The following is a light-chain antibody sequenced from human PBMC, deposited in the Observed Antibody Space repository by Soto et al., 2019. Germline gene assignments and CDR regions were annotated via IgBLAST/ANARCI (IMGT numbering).Light chain of an antibody. CDR1: QSVSSY. V-gene: IGKV3-11*01. J-gene: IGKJ2*03. CDR2: DAS. CDR3: QQRSNWPPG. Sequence: EIVLTQSPATLSLSPGERATLSCRASQSVSSYLAWYQQKPGEAPRLLLYDASTRATGIPARFSGSGSGTDFTLTISSLEPEDFAVYYCQQRSNWPPGFGQGTKLEIK.